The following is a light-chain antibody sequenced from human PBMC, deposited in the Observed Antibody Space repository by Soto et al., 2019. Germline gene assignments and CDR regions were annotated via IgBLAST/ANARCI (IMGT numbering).Light chain of an antibody. CDR1: SSDVGNFNL. V-gene: IGLV2-14*02. J-gene: IGLJ1*01. CDR3: SSFTSNYFYV. CDR2: EVT. Sequence: QPVLTQPASVSGSPGQSITISCTGTSSDVGNFNLVSWYQHHPGKAPKLMIYEVTKRPSGVSNRFSGSKSGNTASLTISGLQADDEADYYCSSFTSNYFYVFGPGTKLTVL.